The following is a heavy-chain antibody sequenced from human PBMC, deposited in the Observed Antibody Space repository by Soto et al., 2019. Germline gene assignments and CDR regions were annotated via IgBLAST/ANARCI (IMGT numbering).Heavy chain of an antibody. J-gene: IGHJ6*02. V-gene: IGHV3-30-3*01. CDR3: VRVGWGYTYGNGLEG. CDR1: GFGFSAYS. CDR2: IQHNGNYI. D-gene: IGHD5-18*01. Sequence: QVQLVESGGGVVHPGGSLRLSCKASGFGFSAYSMHWVRQAPGKGLEWVAVIQHNGNYIQYADFVRGRFTISRDNYKSILYLEMNGLTPEDTALYYCVRVGWGYTYGNGLEGWGQGTTVTVSS.